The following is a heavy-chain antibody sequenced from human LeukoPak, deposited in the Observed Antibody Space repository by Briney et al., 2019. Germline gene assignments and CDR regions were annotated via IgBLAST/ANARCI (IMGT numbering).Heavy chain of an antibody. Sequence: GGSLRLSCAASGFTFSSYNINWVRQAPGKGLEWVSYISSSSSTIYYADSVKGRFTISRDNAKNSLYLQMNSLRDEDTAVYYCARERGRCFPFDYWGQGPLVTVS. CDR1: GFTFSSYN. J-gene: IGHJ4*02. CDR3: ARERGRCFPFDY. CDR2: ISSSSSTI. D-gene: IGHD4-17*01. V-gene: IGHV3-48*02.